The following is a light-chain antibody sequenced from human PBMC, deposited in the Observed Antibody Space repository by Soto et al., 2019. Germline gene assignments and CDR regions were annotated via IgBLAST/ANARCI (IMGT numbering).Light chain of an antibody. CDR3: LQYGSSPYT. J-gene: IGKJ2*01. V-gene: IGKV3-20*01. CDR1: QSVSRY. Sequence: EIVLTQSPGILSLSPGERATLSCRASQSVSRYLIWFQQKPGQAPRLLIYGASSRATGIPDRFSGSGSGRVFTLTISRLEPEDFAVLYCLQYGSSPYTFGQWTKLEIK. CDR2: GAS.